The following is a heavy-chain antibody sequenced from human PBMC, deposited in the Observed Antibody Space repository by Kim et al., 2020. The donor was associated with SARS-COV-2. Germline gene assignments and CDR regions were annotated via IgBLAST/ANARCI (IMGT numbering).Heavy chain of an antibody. V-gene: IGHV3-72*01. CDR3: FKSPPGD. CDR2: SRNKDHSFST. Sequence: GGSLRLSCAASGFTFSDHHMSWVRQSPGKGLEWVGRSRNKDHSFSTDYAASVKGRFTISRDDSKNSLYLQMNSLKSEDTAVYYCFKSPPGDWGQGTLVTV. J-gene: IGHJ4*02. CDR1: GFTFSDHH.